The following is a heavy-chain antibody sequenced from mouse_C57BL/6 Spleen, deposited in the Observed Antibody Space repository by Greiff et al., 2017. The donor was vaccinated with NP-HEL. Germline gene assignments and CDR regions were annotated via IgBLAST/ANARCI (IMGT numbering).Heavy chain of an antibody. Sequence: VQLKESGGGLVKPGGSLKLSCAASGFTFSDYGMHWVRQAPEKGLEWVAYISSGSSTIYYADTVKGRFTISRDNAKNTLFLQMTSLRSEDTAMYYCARHRLVFDDWGQGTTLTVSS. CDR2: ISSGSSTI. J-gene: IGHJ2*01. CDR3: ARHRLVFDD. V-gene: IGHV5-17*01. D-gene: IGHD4-1*01. CDR1: GFTFSDYG.